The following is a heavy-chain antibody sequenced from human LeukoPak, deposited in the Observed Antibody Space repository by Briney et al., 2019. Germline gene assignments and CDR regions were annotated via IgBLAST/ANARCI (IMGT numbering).Heavy chain of an antibody. J-gene: IGHJ4*02. D-gene: IGHD2-15*01. CDR2: IRGDGTQQ. CDR3: AKDNGCYAFDY. V-gene: IGHV3-30*02. Sequence: GGSLRLSCAASGFSFSGYVMHWVRQAPGKGLEWVAFIRGDGTQQYYADSVEGRFIISRDNSKNTVSLQMNSLRAEDTAVYYCAKDNGCYAFDYWGQGTLVTVSS. CDR1: GFSFSGYV.